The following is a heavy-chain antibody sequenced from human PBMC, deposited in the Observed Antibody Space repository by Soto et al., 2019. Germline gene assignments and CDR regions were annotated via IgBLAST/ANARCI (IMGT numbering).Heavy chain of an antibody. CDR3: TVPDCSGGSCYPPYDAFDI. CDR2: FDPEDGET. D-gene: IGHD2-15*01. Sequence: ASVKVSCKVSGYTLTELSMHWVRQAPGKGLEWMGGFDPEDGETIYAQKFQGRVTMTEDKSTDTAYMELSSLRSEDTAVYYCTVPDCSGGSCYPPYDAFDIWGQGTMVTVSS. CDR1: GYTLTELS. J-gene: IGHJ3*02. V-gene: IGHV1-24*01.